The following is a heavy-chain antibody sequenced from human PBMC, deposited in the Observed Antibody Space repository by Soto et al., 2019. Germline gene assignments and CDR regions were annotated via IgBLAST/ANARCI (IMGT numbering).Heavy chain of an antibody. CDR2: ISAYNGNT. D-gene: IGHD2-2*01. CDR1: GYTFTSYG. J-gene: IGHJ6*02. CDR3: ARGGGPARYYYGMDV. Sequence: GASVKVSGKASGYTFTSYGISWVRQAPGQGLARMGWISAYNGNTTYAQKLQGRVTMITVTSTSTAYMELRSLRSDDTAVYYCARGGGPARYYYGMDVWGQGTTVTVSS. V-gene: IGHV1-18*04.